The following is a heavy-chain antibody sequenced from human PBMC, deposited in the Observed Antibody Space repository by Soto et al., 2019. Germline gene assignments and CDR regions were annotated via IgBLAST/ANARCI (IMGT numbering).Heavy chain of an antibody. J-gene: IGHJ6*02. CDR2: INPNSGGA. CDR1: GYTFTGYY. Sequence: ASVKVSCKASGYTFTGYYMHWVRQAPGQGLEWMGWINPNSGGANYAQKFQGRVTITADKSTSTAYMELSSLRSEDTAVYYCARAGIPGYCSGGSCFSGYYYYGMDVWGQGTTVTVSS. CDR3: ARAGIPGYCSGGSCFSGYYYYGMDV. V-gene: IGHV1-2*02. D-gene: IGHD2-15*01.